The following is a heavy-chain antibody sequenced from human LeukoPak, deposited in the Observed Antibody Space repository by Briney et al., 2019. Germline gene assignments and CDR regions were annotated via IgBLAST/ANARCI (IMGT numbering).Heavy chain of an antibody. J-gene: IGHJ4*02. D-gene: IGHD2-15*01. CDR1: GFTFSSYA. CDR2: INANGGST. V-gene: IGHV3-23*01. CDR3: TKGGGVHSHSD. Sequence: GGSLRLSCAASGFTFSSYAVSWVRQPPGKGLEWVSAINANGGSTYYAGSVKGRFTISRDNSKNTLYLQMNSLRAEDTAMYYCTKGGGVHSHSDWGQGTQVTISS.